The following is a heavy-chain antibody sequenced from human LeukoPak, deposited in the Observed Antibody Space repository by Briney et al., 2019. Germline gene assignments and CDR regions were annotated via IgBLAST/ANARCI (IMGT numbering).Heavy chain of an antibody. CDR2: IYPGDSDT. Sequence: GESLQISCQGSGYSFTSYWIGWVRQMPGKGLEWMGIIYPGDSDTRYSPSFQGQVTISADKSISTAYLQWSSLKASDTAMYYCARQELGCCTNGVYRNYYYYGMDVWGQGTTVTVSS. V-gene: IGHV5-51*01. D-gene: IGHD2-8*01. J-gene: IGHJ6*02. CDR3: ARQELGCCTNGVYRNYYYYGMDV. CDR1: GYSFTSYW.